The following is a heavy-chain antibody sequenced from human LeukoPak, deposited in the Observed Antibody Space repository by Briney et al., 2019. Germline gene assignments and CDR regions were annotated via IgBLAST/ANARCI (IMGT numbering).Heavy chain of an antibody. Sequence: ASVKVSCKASGYTFTGYYIHWVRQAPGQGLEWMGWINPNSGGTDYAQKFQGRVTMTRDTSISTAYMELSRLRSDDTAVYYCARVSGRSGSGAFDIWGQGTMVTVSS. CDR1: GYTFTGYY. CDR3: ARVSGRSGSGAFDI. D-gene: IGHD1-26*01. J-gene: IGHJ3*02. CDR2: INPNSGGT. V-gene: IGHV1-2*02.